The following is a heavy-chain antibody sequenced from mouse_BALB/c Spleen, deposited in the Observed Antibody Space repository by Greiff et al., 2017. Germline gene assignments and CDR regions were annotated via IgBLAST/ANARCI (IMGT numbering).Heavy chain of an antibody. CDR1: GDSISSSY. Sequence: VQLKESGPSLVKPSQTLSLTCSVTGDSISSSYWNWTRKFPGNKLEYMGYISYSGSTYYIPSLKRRIPITRDTSKNQYYLQLNPLTTEDIATYYCARCPITTGGLNYWGQGTTHTVSS. CDR3: ARCPITTGGLNY. D-gene: IGHD1-1*01. J-gene: IGHJ2*01. V-gene: IGHV3-8*02. CDR2: ISYSGST.